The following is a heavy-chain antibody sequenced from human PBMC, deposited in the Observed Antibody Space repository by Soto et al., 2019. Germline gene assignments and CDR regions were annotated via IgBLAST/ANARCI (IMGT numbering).Heavy chain of an antibody. V-gene: IGHV3-23*01. D-gene: IGHD3-10*01. J-gene: IGHJ4*02. Sequence: GGSLSLSCAASGFTFSSYAMSWVRQAPGKGLEWVSAISGSGGSTYCADSVKGRFTISRDNSKNTLYLQMNSLRAEDTAVYYCAKIEGSGTYFDYWGQGTLVTVSS. CDR3: AKIEGSGTYFDY. CDR1: GFTFSSYA. CDR2: ISGSGGST.